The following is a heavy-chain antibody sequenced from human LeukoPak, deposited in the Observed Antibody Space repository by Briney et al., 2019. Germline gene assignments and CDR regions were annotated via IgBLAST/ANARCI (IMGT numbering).Heavy chain of an antibody. CDR1: GGSISSSSYY. V-gene: IGHV4-39*01. CDR2: IYYSGST. J-gene: IGHJ4*02. D-gene: IGHD3-22*01. CDR3: ARRPNYYDSRTYYFDY. Sequence: SETLSLTCTVSGGSISSSSYYWGWIRQPPGKGLEWIGSIYYSGSTYYNPSLKSRVTISVDTSKNQFSLKLSSVTAADTAVYYCARRPNYYDSRTYYFDYWGQGTLVTVSS.